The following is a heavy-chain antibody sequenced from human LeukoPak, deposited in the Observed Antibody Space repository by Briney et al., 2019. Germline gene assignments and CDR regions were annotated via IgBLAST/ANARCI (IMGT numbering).Heavy chain of an antibody. CDR3: ARNSGTYPGYGMDV. Sequence: GGSLRLSCTASGFIFRDRAMNWVRQAPGKGLEWVGFIRTKALCGTTEYAASVKDRFTISRDDSGSIAYLHMNSLKTEDTAVYYCARNSGTYPGYGMDVWGQGTTVTVSS. J-gene: IGHJ6*02. D-gene: IGHD1-26*01. CDR1: GFIFRDRA. CDR2: IRTKALCGTT. V-gene: IGHV3-49*04.